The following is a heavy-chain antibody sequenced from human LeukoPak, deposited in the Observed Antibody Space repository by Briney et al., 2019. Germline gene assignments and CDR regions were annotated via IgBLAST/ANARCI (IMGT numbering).Heavy chain of an antibody. J-gene: IGHJ4*02. V-gene: IGHV3-33*06. D-gene: IGHD5-18*01. Sequence: GGSLRLSCAASGFTFSRYSMHWVRQAPGKGLEWVAVIWFDGSNKYYGDSVKGRFTISRDNSRDTLYLQMSSLRAEDTAVYYCAKEGEVSRGYSSGHFDSWGQGALVTVFS. CDR2: IWFDGSNK. CDR1: GFTFSRYS. CDR3: AKEGEVSRGYSSGHFDS.